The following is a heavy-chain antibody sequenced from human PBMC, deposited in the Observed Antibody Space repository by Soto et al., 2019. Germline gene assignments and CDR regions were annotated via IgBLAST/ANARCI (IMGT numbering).Heavy chain of an antibody. CDR2: ISAYNGNT. J-gene: IGHJ4*02. CDR3: ARDQMGVLTPAHSFDY. Sequence: GPVKVSCKASGYTFTSYGISWARQAPGQGLEWMGRISAYNGNTNYAQKLQGRVTMTTDTSTSTAYMELRSLRSDDTAVYYCARDQMGVLTPAHSFDYWGQGTLVTVSS. V-gene: IGHV1-18*01. D-gene: IGHD3-16*01. CDR1: GYTFTSYG.